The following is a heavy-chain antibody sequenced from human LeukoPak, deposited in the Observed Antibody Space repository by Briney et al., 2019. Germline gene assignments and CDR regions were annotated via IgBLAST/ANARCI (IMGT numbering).Heavy chain of an antibody. V-gene: IGHV3-33*01. J-gene: IGHJ4*02. CDR2: IWYDGSNK. Sequence: PGGSLRLSCAASGFTFSSYGMHWVRQAPGKGLEWVAVIWYDGSNKYYADSVKGRFTISRDNSKNTLYLQMNSLRAEDTAVYYCARGGYSSSWYPIDYWGQGTLVTVSS. CDR1: GFTFSSYG. CDR3: ARGGYSSSWYPIDY. D-gene: IGHD6-13*01.